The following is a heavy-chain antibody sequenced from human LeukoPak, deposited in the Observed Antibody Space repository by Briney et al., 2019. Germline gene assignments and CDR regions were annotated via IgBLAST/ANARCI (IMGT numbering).Heavy chain of an antibody. CDR3: AREGGSGYGYAYH. Sequence: GASVKVSCKAFGYTFTSYYMHWVRQAPGQGLEWMGWINPHSGDTNYAHKFQGRVTMTRDTSISIAYMELSSLKSDDTAVYYCAREGGSGYGYAYHWGQGTLVTVSS. V-gene: IGHV1-2*07. D-gene: IGHD5-18*01. J-gene: IGHJ5*02. CDR2: INPHSGDT. CDR1: GYTFTSYY.